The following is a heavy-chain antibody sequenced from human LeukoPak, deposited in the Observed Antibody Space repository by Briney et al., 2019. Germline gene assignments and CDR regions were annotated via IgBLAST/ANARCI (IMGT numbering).Heavy chain of an antibody. J-gene: IGHJ4*02. D-gene: IGHD2-15*01. V-gene: IGHV3-21*01. CDR1: GFTLSSYS. CDR2: IRSSSSYI. Sequence: GGPLRLSCAASGFTLSSYSMNWVRQAPGKGLEWVSSIRSSSSYIYYADSVKGRFTISSDNAKNSLYLKMNSLRAEDTAVYYCARDGLGYCSGGSCYGDFDYWGQGALVTVSS. CDR3: ARDGLGYCSGGSCYGDFDY.